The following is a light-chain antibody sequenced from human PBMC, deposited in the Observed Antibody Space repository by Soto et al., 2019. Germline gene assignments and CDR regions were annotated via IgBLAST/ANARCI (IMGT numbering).Light chain of an antibody. CDR2: EVT. J-gene: IGLJ2*01. Sequence: QSALTQPASVSGSPGQSVTISCTGTNNDIGTYALVSWYQQHPGKAPKLIIFEVTKRPSGVSIRFSGYKSGNMAFLTISGLQAEDEADYYCSSYVLSNIIVAFGGGTKLTVL. CDR1: NNDIGTYAL. CDR3: SSYVLSNIIVA. V-gene: IGLV2-23*02.